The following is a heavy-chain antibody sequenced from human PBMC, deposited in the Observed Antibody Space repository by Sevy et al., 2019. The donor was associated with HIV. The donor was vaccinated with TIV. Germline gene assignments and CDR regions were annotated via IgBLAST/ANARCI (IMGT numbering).Heavy chain of an antibody. Sequence: GGSLRLSCAASGSTFSSHGMHWVRQAPGKVLEWVAVISYDGSYKSYGDSVKGRFTISRDDSKNTLYLQMNSLRPEDTAVYYCARDSGYSINWYPAYWGQGTLVTVS. CDR2: ISYDGSYK. CDR1: GSTFSSHG. D-gene: IGHD6-13*01. J-gene: IGHJ4*02. CDR3: ARDSGYSINWYPAY. V-gene: IGHV3-30*03.